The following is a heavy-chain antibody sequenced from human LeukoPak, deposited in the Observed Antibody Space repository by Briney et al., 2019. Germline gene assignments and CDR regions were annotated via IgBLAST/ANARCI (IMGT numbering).Heavy chain of an antibody. D-gene: IGHD5-12*01. V-gene: IGHV3-21*01. J-gene: IGHJ4*02. CDR1: GFTFSSYN. CDR3: ARDKPGGGYDYGNDY. CDR2: ISSSSSYI. Sequence: GGSLRLSCAASGFTFSSYNMNWVRQAPGKGLEWVSSISSSSSYIYYADSVKGRFTISRDNAKNSLYLQMNSLRAEDTAVYYCARDKPGGGYDYGNDYWGQGTLVTVSS.